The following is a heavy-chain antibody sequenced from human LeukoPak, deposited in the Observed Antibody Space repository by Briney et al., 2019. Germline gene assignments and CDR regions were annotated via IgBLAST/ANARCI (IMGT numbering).Heavy chain of an antibody. Sequence: PGGSLRLSCAASGFTFNSYAMSWVRQAPGKGLEWVSAITGSGGTTYYADSVKGRFTISRDNSKNTMFLRINSRRAEDTAIYYCAKDSSYSISSGLLFDYWGQGTLVTVPS. V-gene: IGHV3-23*01. D-gene: IGHD6-6*01. J-gene: IGHJ4*02. CDR3: AKDSSYSISSGLLFDY. CDR1: GFTFNSYA. CDR2: ITGSGGTT.